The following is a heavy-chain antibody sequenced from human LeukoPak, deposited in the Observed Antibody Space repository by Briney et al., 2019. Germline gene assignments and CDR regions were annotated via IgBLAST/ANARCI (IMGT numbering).Heavy chain of an antibody. J-gene: IGHJ4*02. CDR1: GFTFSSYS. CDR2: ISSSSSTI. V-gene: IGHV3-48*01. D-gene: IGHD6-13*01. CDR3: ARAGVYSSSRYWFDY. Sequence: PGGSLRLSCAASGFTFSSYSMNWVRQAPGKGLEWVSYISSSSSTIYYADPVKGRFTISRDNAKNSLYLQMNSLRAEDMAVYSCARAGVYSSSRYWFDYWGQGTLVTASS.